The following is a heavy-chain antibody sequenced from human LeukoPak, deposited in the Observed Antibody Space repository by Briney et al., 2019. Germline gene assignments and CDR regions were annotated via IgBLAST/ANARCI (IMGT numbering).Heavy chain of an antibody. CDR3: ARQSFYYYDSSGKEDDY. D-gene: IGHD3-22*01. J-gene: IGHJ4*02. CDR1: GGSISSGSYY. Sequence: SQTLSLTCTVSGGSISSGSYYWSWIRQPAGKGLEWIGRIYTSGSTNYNPSLKSRVTISVDTSKNQFSLKLSSVTAADTAVYYCARQSFYYYDSSGKEDDYWGQGTLVTVSS. V-gene: IGHV4-61*02. CDR2: IYTSGST.